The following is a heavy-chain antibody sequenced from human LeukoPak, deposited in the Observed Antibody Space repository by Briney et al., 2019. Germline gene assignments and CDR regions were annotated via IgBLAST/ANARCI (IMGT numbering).Heavy chain of an antibody. Sequence: SGGSLRLSCAASGFTFSSYSMNWVRQAPGKGLEWVSSISSSSTYIFYAVSVKGRFTISRDNAKNSLYLQMNSLRAEDTAVYYCARAGSDYYGSGSYNNAFDYWGQGILVTVSS. J-gene: IGHJ4*02. CDR2: ISSSSTYI. D-gene: IGHD3-10*01. CDR3: ARAGSDYYGSGSYNNAFDY. V-gene: IGHV3-21*01. CDR1: GFTFSSYS.